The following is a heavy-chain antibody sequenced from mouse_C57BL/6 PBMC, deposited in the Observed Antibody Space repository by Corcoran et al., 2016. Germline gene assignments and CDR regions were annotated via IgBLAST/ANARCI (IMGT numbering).Heavy chain of an antibody. CDR2: INTYSGVP. D-gene: IGHD2-3*01. CDR1: GYTFTTYG. J-gene: IGHJ2*01. V-gene: IGHV9-3*01. Sequence: QIQLVQSGPELKKPGETVKISCKDSGYTFTTYGMSWVKQAPGKCLKWMGWINTYSGVPTYADDFKGRFAFSLETSASTAYLQINNLKNEDTATYICARVDTTSLYDYWGQGTTLTVSS. CDR3: ARVDTTSLYDY.